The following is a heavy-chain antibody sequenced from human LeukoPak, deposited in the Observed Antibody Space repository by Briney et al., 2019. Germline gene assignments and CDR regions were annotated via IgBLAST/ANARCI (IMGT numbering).Heavy chain of an antibody. Sequence: PGGSLRLSCAASVFTFSGAWMHWVRQAPGKGLMWVSRINDDGSSTRHADSVKGRFTISRDNAKNTLYLQMNSLRAEDTAVYYCARVSGPGMNEYYHLWGQGTLVTVSS. J-gene: IGHJ4*02. CDR1: VFTFSGAW. CDR3: ARVSGPGMNEYYHL. V-gene: IGHV3-74*01. CDR2: INDDGSST. D-gene: IGHD2-2*01.